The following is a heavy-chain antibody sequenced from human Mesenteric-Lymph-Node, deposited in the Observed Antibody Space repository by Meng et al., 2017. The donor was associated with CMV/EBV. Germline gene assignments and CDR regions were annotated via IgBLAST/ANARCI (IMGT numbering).Heavy chain of an antibody. CDR3: AVNYHSAY. Sequence: SVKVSCKASGYNFNNYDINWVRQAVGQGFEWMGWMNPISGNTGYAQKFQGRVTMTRSTSTATAYMELSSLRLEDTAVYYCAVNYHSAYWGQGTLVTVSS. CDR1: GYNFNNYD. D-gene: IGHD1-7*01. J-gene: IGHJ4*02. CDR2: MNPISGNT. V-gene: IGHV1-8*01.